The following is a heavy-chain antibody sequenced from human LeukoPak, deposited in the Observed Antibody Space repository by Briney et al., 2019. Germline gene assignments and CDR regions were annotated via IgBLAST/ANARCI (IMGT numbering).Heavy chain of an antibody. V-gene: IGHV3-7*04. CDR1: GFTFSSSW. Sequence: GGSLRLSCVASGFTFSSSWMAWVRQAPGKGLQWVANINHDGSVKNYVGSVKGRFTISRDNAKNSLYLQMNSLRAEDTAVYYCARALGYCSSTKQCAFDIWGQGTMVTVSS. CDR3: ARALGYCSSTKQCAFDI. CDR2: INHDGSVK. J-gene: IGHJ3*02. D-gene: IGHD2-2*01.